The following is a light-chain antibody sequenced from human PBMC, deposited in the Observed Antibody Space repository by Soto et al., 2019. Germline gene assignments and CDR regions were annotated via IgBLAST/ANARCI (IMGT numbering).Light chain of an antibody. CDR1: ENVSNNY. J-gene: IGKJ2*01. V-gene: IGKV3-20*01. CDR3: QQYGSSPPYT. Sequence: EVVLTQSPGTLSLSPGERATLSCRASENVSNNYLAWYQQKPGQAPRLLIFGSSDRAAGIPDRFSGSGSGRDVTLTISRLEPEDFAVYYCQQYGSSPPYTFGQGTKLEIK. CDR2: GSS.